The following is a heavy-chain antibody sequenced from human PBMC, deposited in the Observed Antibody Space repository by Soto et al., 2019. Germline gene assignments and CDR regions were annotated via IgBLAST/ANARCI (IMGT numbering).Heavy chain of an antibody. CDR2: IKSKTDGGTT. Sequence: EVQLVESGGGLVKPGGSLRLSCAASGFSFSNAWMNWVRQAPGKGLEWVGRIKSKTDGGTTDYATPVKGRFTISRDDSKNTLYLEMNSLEIEDTDVYFCTTDLRPVRGSIAAVGWGGFFQHWGQGTPVTVSS. D-gene: IGHD6-13*01. J-gene: IGHJ1*01. CDR3: TTDLRPVRGSIAAVGWGGFFQH. CDR1: GFSFSNAW. V-gene: IGHV3-15*07.